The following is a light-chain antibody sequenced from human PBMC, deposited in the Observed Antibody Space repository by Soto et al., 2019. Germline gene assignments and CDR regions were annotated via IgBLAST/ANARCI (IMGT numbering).Light chain of an antibody. V-gene: IGKV2D-29*02. CDR2: EVS. CDR1: HSLLHITGETF. J-gene: IGKJ5*01. CDR3: MQSTQLPPT. Sequence: DVVMTQTPLSLSVAPGKPSSISCKSSHSLLHITGETFLFWYLQKPGQSPQLLIYEVSTRVSGVPERFSGSGSGTDFTLEISRVETDDVGIYYCMQSTQLPPTFGHGTRLEIK.